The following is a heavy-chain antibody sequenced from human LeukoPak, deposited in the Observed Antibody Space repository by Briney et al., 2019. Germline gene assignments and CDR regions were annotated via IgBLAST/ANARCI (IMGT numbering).Heavy chain of an antibody. CDR2: ISPTGDII. CDR1: GFTSGVYY. D-gene: IGHD3-16*01. CDR3: AREHWAAPDH. Sequence: GGSLRLSCAASGFTSGVYYMTGIRQAPGRGLEPLSFISPTGDIIKYVDSVKGRFTISRDNAKSSMYLEMNSLRAEDTAVYYCAREHWAAPDHWGQGTLVTVSP. V-gene: IGHV3-11*01. J-gene: IGHJ4*02.